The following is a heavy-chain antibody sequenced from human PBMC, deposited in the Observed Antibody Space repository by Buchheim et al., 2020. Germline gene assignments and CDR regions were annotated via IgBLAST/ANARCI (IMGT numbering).Heavy chain of an antibody. V-gene: IGHV4-30-4*01. CDR3: ARGTIVRGIFMDV. D-gene: IGHD3-10*01. J-gene: IGHJ6*02. CDR2: IHYSGNT. Sequence: QVQLQESGPGLVKPSQTLSLTCTVSGGSIAKSDYYWNWIRQPPGKGLEWVGYIHYSGNTYYNPSLKGRLTISVATSQNQFSLKLSSVTAADTAVYYCARGTIVRGIFMDVWGQGTT. CDR1: GGSIAKSDYY.